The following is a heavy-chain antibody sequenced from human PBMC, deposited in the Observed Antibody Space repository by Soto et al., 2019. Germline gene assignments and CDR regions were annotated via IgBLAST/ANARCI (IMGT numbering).Heavy chain of an antibody. CDR1: GFTFSSYG. D-gene: IGHD4-17*01. CDR2: ISDSGAST. V-gene: IGHV3-23*01. Sequence: GGSLRLSCAASGFTFSSYGMNWVRQAPGKGLEWVSAISDSGASTYYADSGKGRFAISRDNFKNTLTLQMNSLRADDTAVYSCAKDLQSYGDYDYYCYGMDVWGLGTRVTVSS. J-gene: IGHJ6*02. CDR3: AKDLQSYGDYDYYCYGMDV.